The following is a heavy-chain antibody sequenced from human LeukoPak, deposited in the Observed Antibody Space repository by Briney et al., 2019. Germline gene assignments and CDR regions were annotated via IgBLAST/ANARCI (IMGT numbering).Heavy chain of an antibody. J-gene: IGHJ4*02. CDR2: MSSSGSII. V-gene: IGHV3-11*01. CDR1: GLTFSDYY. Sequence: GGSLRLSCAASGLTFSDYYMSWIRQAPGKGLEWLSYMSSSGSIIWYADSVKGRFTISRDNAKNSLYLQMNSLRAEDTAVYYCANGYSYVRTYWGQGTLVTVSS. CDR3: ANGYSYVRTY. D-gene: IGHD5-18*01.